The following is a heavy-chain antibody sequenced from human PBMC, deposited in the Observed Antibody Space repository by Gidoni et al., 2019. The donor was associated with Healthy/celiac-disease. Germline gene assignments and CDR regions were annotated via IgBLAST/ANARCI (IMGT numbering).Heavy chain of an antibody. CDR1: GFTFSSYS. J-gene: IGHJ1*01. V-gene: IGHV3-48*02. D-gene: IGHD6-19*01. Sequence: EVQLVASGGGLVQPGGSLRLSCAASGFTFSSYSMNWVRQAPGKGLEWVSYISSSSSTIYYADSVKGRFTISRDNAKNSLYLQMNSLRDEDTAVYYCARGQAVAGTVEYFQHWGQGTLVTVSS. CDR3: ARGQAVAGTVEYFQH. CDR2: ISSSSSTI.